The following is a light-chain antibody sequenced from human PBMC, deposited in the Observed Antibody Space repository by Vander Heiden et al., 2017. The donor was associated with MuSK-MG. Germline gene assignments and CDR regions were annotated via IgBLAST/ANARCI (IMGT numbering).Light chain of an antibody. CDR1: QSVSSN. J-gene: IGKJ4*01. CDR3: EQYTKAHT. CDR2: CAS. V-gene: IGKV3-15*01. Sequence: EIVMTQSPATLSVSPGERATLSCRASQSVSSNLAWYQHKPCQAPRLLIYCASTMAIGIPDTFSGTGSWTEFTLAIISRQSEDFAVYYCEQYTKAHTFGGGTKVEIK.